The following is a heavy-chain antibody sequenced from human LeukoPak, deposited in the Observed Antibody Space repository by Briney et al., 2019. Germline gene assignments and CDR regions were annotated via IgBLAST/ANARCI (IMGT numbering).Heavy chain of an antibody. Sequence: PGRSLRLSCAASGFTFSSYGMHWVRQAPGKGLEWVAVIWYDGSNKYYADSVKGRFTISRDNSKNTLYLQMNSLRAEDTAVYYCAKGRGTATTKVEAFDIWGQGTMVTVSS. CDR1: GFTFSSYG. J-gene: IGHJ3*02. CDR2: IWYDGSNK. V-gene: IGHV3-33*06. CDR3: AKGRGTATTKVEAFDI. D-gene: IGHD4-17*01.